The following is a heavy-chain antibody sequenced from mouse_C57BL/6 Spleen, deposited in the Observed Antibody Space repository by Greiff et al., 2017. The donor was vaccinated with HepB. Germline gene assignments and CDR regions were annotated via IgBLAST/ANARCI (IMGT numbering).Heavy chain of an antibody. J-gene: IGHJ2*01. D-gene: IGHD1-1*01. Sequence: QVQLKQSGAELVRPGTSVKVSCTASGYAFTNYLIEWVKQRPGQGLEWIGVINPVSGGTNYNEKFKGKATLTADKYYSNAYMQLSSLTSEDSAVYFCARVTTVVGMGYFDYWGKGTTLTVSS. V-gene: IGHV1-54*01. CDR1: GYAFTNYL. CDR2: INPVSGGT. CDR3: ARVTTVVGMGYFDY.